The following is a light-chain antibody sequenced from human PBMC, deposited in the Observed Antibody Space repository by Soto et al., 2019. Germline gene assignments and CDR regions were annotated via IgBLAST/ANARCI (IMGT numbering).Light chain of an antibody. J-gene: IGLJ2*01. CDR1: NIGSKS. V-gene: IGLV3-21*04. CDR3: QVWDSSSDHLV. CDR2: YDS. Sequence: SYELTQPPSVSVAPGKTARITCGGNNIGSKSVHWYQQKPGQAPVLVIYYDSDRPSGIPERFSGSNSGNTATLTISRVEAGDKADYYCQVWDSSSDHLVFGGGTKLTVL.